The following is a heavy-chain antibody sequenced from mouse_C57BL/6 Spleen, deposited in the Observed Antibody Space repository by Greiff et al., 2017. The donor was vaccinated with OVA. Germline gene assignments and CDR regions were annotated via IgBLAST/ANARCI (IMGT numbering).Heavy chain of an antibody. CDR2: IDPSDSYT. CDR3: ARGDLLRSYYFDY. Sequence: QVQLQQPGAELVKPGASVKLSCKASGYTFTSYWMQWVKQRPGQGLEWIGEIDPSDSYTNYNQKFKGKATLTVDTSSSTAYMQLSSLTSEDSAVYCCARGDLLRSYYFDYWGQGTTLTVSS. V-gene: IGHV1-50*01. J-gene: IGHJ2*01. CDR1: GYTFTSYW. D-gene: IGHD1-1*01.